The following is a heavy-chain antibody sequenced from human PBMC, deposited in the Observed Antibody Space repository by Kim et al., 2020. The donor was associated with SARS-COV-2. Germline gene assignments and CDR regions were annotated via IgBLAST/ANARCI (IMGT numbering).Heavy chain of an antibody. CDR3: ARDGVEVVVMGDGFDY. CDR1: GFTFSSYS. J-gene: IGHJ4*02. D-gene: IGHD3-22*01. CDR2: ISSSSSYI. V-gene: IGHV3-21*01. Sequence: GGSLRLSCAASGFTFSSYSMNWVRQAPGKGLEWVSSISSSSSYIYYADSVKGRFTISRDNAKNSLYLQMNSLRAEDTAVYYCARDGVEVVVMGDGFDYWGQGTLVTVSS.